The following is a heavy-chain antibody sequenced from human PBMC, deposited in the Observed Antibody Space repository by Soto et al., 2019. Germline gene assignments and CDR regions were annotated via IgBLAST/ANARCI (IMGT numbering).Heavy chain of an antibody. CDR3: ASGAVATTVTTFDY. J-gene: IGHJ4*02. Sequence: SETLSLTCTVSGGSVSSGSYYWSWIRQPPGKGLEWIGYIYYSGSTNYNPSLKSRVTISVDTSKNQFSLKLSSVTAADTAVYYCASGAVATTVTTFDYWGQGTLVTVSS. CDR2: IYYSGST. CDR1: GGSVSSGSYY. D-gene: IGHD4-17*01. V-gene: IGHV4-61*01.